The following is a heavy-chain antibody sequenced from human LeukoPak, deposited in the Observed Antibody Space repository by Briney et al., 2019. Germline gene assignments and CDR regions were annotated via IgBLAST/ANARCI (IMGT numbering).Heavy chain of an antibody. CDR1: GVSISSGDYY. CDR3: AKWELRQYYFDY. J-gene: IGHJ4*02. V-gene: IGHV4-30-4*01. D-gene: IGHD1-26*01. CDR2: IYYSGST. Sequence: SETLSLTCTVSGVSISSGDYYWSWIRQPPGKGLEWIGYIYYSGSTYYNPSLKSRVTISVDTSKNQFSLKLSSVTAADTAVYYCAKWELRQYYFDYWGQGTLVTVSS.